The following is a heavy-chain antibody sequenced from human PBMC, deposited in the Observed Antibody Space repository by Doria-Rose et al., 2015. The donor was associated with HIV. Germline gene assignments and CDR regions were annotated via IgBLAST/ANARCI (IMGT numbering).Heavy chain of an antibody. Sequence: QVQLQQWGAGLLKPSETLSLTCAVYGGSFSGYYWRWIRQSPGKGLEWIGEINHSGSTNYNPSLKRRVTMFVDTSKNQLSLKLFSVTAADTAIYYCARGLPEIRYGAFGVWGRGTMVTVSS. V-gene: IGHV4-34*01. CDR3: ARGLPEIRYGAFGV. J-gene: IGHJ3*01. CDR2: INHSGST. CDR1: GGSFSGYY. D-gene: IGHD3-16*01.